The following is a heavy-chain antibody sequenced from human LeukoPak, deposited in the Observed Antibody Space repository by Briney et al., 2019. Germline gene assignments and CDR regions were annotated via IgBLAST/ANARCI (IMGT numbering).Heavy chain of an antibody. V-gene: IGHV3-30*18. CDR2: ISYDGSNK. CDR3: AKDQGAGPFDY. D-gene: IGHD6-19*01. Sequence: GGSLRLSCAASGFTFSSYGMHWVRQAPGKGLEWVAVISYDGSNKYYADSVKGRFTISRDNSKNTLYLQMNSLRAEDTAVYYCAKDQGAGPFDYWGQGTPVTVSS. J-gene: IGHJ4*02. CDR1: GFTFSSYG.